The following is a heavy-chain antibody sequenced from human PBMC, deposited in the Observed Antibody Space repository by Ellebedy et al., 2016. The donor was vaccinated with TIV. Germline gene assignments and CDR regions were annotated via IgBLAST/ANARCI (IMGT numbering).Heavy chain of an antibody. CDR2: IRQEGDEI. Sequence: PGGSLRLFCAASGFNFRSYWMTWVRQAPGKGLEWVAKIRQEGDEIYYVESVKGRFTISRDNAKNSLFLQMNSLRVEDTAVYYCARRASYGDYAVQVNPWFDPWGQGTLVTVSS. J-gene: IGHJ5*02. D-gene: IGHD4-17*01. CDR1: GFNFRSYW. CDR3: ARRASYGDYAVQVNPWFDP. V-gene: IGHV3-7*01.